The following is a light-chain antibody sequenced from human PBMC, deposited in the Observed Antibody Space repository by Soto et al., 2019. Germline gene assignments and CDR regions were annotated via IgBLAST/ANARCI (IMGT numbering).Light chain of an antibody. CDR3: QEYHSPPFT. CDR2: AAS. Sequence: AIRMTQSPSSLSASTGDRVTITCRASQGISSYLAWYQQKPGKAPKLLIYAASTLQSGVPSRFSGSGSGTDFTLTISCLQSEDVATYYCQEYHSPPFTFGPGTRVEIK. V-gene: IGKV1-8*01. CDR1: QGISSY. J-gene: IGKJ3*01.